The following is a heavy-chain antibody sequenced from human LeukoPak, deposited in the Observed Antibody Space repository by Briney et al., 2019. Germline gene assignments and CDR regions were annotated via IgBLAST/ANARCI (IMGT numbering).Heavy chain of an antibody. V-gene: IGHV3-23*01. CDR3: AKEYSGSFSPFPSYFDY. CDR1: GFTFSSYA. J-gene: IGHJ4*02. D-gene: IGHD1-26*01. Sequence: PGGSLRLSCAASGFTFSSYAMTWVRQAPGKGLEWVSAITGSGDSAYYSDSVKGRFTISRDNSKNTLYLQMNSLRADDTAVYYCAKEYSGSFSPFPSYFDYWGQGTLVTVSS. CDR2: ITGSGDSA.